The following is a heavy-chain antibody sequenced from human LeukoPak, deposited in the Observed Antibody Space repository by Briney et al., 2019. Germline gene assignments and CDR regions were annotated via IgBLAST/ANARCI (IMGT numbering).Heavy chain of an antibody. D-gene: IGHD6-19*01. CDR3: AKRMYGWYQIDY. CDR1: GFSFSDYA. CDR2: ITGPGEGT. J-gene: IGHJ4*02. Sequence: PGGPLRLSCAASGFSFSDYAMSWVRHAPAKGLEWVSAITGPGEGTWYADSVQGRFTTSRDNSKNTLYLQMNSLRAEDTAVYFCAKRMYGWYQIDYWGQGTLVTVSS. V-gene: IGHV3-23*01.